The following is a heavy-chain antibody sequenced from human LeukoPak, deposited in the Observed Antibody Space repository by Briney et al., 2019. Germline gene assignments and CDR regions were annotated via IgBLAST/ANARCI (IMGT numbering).Heavy chain of an antibody. CDR3: ARSNQADDY. V-gene: IGHV3-74*01. J-gene: IGHJ4*02. CDR2: INPGGSST. CDR1: GFTFSNYW. D-gene: IGHD4-11*01. Sequence: AGGSLRLSCAASGFTFSNYWMHWVRQVPGKGLVWVSRINPGGSSTTYADSAKGRFTISRDNAKNTLYLQMNSLRAEDTAVYYCARSNQADDYWGQGTLVTVSS.